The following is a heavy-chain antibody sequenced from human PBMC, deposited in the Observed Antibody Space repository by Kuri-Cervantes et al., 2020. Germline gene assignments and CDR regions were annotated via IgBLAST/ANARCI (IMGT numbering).Heavy chain of an antibody. CDR1: GVTSDDYA. J-gene: IGHJ3*02. Sequence: SLKLSCAASGVTSDDYAMHWVRQAPGKGLEWVSGISWNSGSIGYADSVKGRFTISRDNAKNSLYLQMNSLRAEDTALYYCAKVSRVSSGYYYSADAFDIWGQGTMVTVSS. D-gene: IGHD3-22*01. V-gene: IGHV3-9*02. CDR2: ISWNSGSI. CDR3: AKVSRVSSGYYYSADAFDI.